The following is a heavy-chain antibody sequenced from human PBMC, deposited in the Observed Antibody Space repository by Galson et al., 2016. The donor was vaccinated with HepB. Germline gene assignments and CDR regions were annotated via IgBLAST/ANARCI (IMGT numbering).Heavy chain of an antibody. CDR2: IYHSETT. J-gene: IGHJ6*02. CDR1: GGSISRSNW. D-gene: IGHD2/OR15-2a*01. V-gene: IGHV4-4*02. CDR3: ARGPLNYFDTGRAYGMDV. Sequence: SETLSLTCAVSGGSISRSNWWSWVRQPPGKGLEWIGEIYHSETTNYNPSLKSRVTISADKSKNQFSLKLSSVTTADTAVYYCARGPLNYFDTGRAYGMDVWGQGTTVTVSS.